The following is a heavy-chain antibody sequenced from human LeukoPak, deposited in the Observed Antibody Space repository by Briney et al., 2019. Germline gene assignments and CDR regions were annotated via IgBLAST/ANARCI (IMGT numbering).Heavy chain of an antibody. CDR1: GFTFSIYG. V-gene: IGHV3-48*04. J-gene: IGHJ4*02. CDR3: ARATRHGYDY. Sequence: GGSLRLSCAASGFTFSIYGMNWVRQAPGKGPEGGSYIGSRSVTIHNADSAKGRFTMSRDDARKSLYLQMNSLRADDTAVYYCARATRHGYDYWGQGTLVAVSS. D-gene: IGHD5-24*01. CDR2: IGSRSVTI.